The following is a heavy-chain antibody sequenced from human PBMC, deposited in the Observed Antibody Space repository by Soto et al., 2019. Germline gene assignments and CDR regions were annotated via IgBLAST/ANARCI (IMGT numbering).Heavy chain of an antibody. Sequence: EVQLVESGGGLVQPGGSLRLSCAASGFTFRNYDMHWVRQGTGKGLEWVSGISAAGDPDYADSVEGRFTISRENAQTSFFLQMNSLRVGATAVYYCARTDRDFYGLDVWGQGTTVIVSS. CDR3: ARTDRDFYGLDV. J-gene: IGHJ6*02. CDR2: ISAAGDP. V-gene: IGHV3-13*05. CDR1: GFTFRNYD.